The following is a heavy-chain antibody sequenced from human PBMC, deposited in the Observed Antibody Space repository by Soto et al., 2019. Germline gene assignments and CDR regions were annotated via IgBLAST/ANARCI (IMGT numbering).Heavy chain of an antibody. V-gene: IGHV3-23*01. CDR2: ISGSGGST. CDR1: GFTFSSYD. D-gene: IGHD2-15*01. CDR3: AKGFGVVVAALFDY. Sequence: GGSLRFSCAASGFTFSSYDMSWVRQAPGKGLEWVSAISGSGGSTYYADSVKGRFTISRDNSKNTLYLQMNSLRAEDTAVYYCAKGFGVVVAALFDYWGQGTLVTVSS. J-gene: IGHJ4*02.